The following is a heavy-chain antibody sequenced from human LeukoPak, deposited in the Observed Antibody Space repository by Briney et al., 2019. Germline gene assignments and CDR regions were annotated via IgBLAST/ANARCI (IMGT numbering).Heavy chain of an antibody. CDR2: ISGSGGST. Sequence: GGSLRLSCAASGFTFSSYAMSWVRQAPGKGLEWVSAISGSGGSTYYEDSVKGRFTISGDNSKNTLYLQMNSLRAEDTAVYYCAKTTGYVWGSYYDYWGQGTLVTVSS. CDR1: GFTFSSYA. CDR3: AKTTGYVWGSYYDY. V-gene: IGHV3-23*01. D-gene: IGHD3-16*01. J-gene: IGHJ4*02.